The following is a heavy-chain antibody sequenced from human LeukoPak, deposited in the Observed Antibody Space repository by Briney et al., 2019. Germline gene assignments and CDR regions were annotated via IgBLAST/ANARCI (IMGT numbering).Heavy chain of an antibody. D-gene: IGHD5-18*01. Sequence: PGGSLRLSCAASGFTFSSYEMNWVRQAPGKGLEWVSYISSSGSTIYYADSVKGRFTISRDNAKNSLYLQMNSLRSDDTAVYYCARDFGGYSYGYYMDVWGKGTTVTVSS. J-gene: IGHJ6*03. V-gene: IGHV3-48*03. CDR3: ARDFGGYSYGYYMDV. CDR1: GFTFSSYE. CDR2: ISSSGSTI.